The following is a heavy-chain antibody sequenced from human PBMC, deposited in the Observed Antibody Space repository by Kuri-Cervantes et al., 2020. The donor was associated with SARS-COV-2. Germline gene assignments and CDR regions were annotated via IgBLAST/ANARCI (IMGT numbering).Heavy chain of an antibody. Sequence: SVKVSCKASGYTFTSYGISWVRQAPGQGLEWMGGIIPIFGTANYAQKFQGRVTITADESTSTAYMELSSLRSEDTAVYYCARGGWGYCSSTSCPTDYYYYYTDVWGKGTTVTVSS. CDR3: ARGGWGYCSSTSCPTDYYYYYTDV. D-gene: IGHD2-2*01. J-gene: IGHJ6*03. CDR2: IIPIFGTA. CDR1: GYTFTSYG. V-gene: IGHV1-69*13.